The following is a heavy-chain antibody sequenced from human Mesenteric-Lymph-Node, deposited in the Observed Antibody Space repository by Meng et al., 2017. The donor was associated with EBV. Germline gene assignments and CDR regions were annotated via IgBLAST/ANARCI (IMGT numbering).Heavy chain of an antibody. D-gene: IGHD3-10*01. J-gene: IGHJ4*02. CDR2: INHSGST. CDR3: ARGYGSGHL. CDR1: GGSFSGYY. V-gene: IGHV4-34*01. Sequence: QQWGAGLLKPSETLSLISAVCGGSFSGYYCRWIRQPPGKGLEWIGEINHSGSTNYNPSLKSRVTISVDTSKNQFSLKLSSVTAADTAVYYCARGYGSGHLWGQGTLVTVSS.